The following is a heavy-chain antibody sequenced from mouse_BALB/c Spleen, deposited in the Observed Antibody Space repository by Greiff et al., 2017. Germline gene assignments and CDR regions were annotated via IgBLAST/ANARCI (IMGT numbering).Heavy chain of an antibody. J-gene: IGHJ1*01. CDR3: TRTRRAYDGYYNWYFDV. CDR2: ISSGGSYT. V-gene: IGHV5-6-4*01. D-gene: IGHD2-3*01. CDR1: GFTFSSYT. Sequence: DVKLVESGGGLVKPGGSLKLSCAASGFTFSSYTMSWVRQTPEKRLEWVATISSGGSYTYYPDSVKGRFTISRDNAKNTLYLQMSSLKSEDTAMYYCTRTRRAYDGYYNWYFDVWGAGTTVTVSS.